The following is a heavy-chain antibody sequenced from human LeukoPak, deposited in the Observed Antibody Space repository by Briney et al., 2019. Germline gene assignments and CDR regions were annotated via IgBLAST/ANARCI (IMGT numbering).Heavy chain of an antibody. CDR2: ITSSSSTI. CDR1: GFTFSSYS. V-gene: IGHV3-48*01. Sequence: PGGSLRLSCAASGFTFSSYSMNWVRQAPGKGLEWVSYITSSSSTIYYADSVKGRFTISRDNAKNSLYLQMNSLRAEDTAVYYCARDLTVGATIWFDPWGQGTLVTVSS. J-gene: IGHJ5*02. CDR3: ARDLTVGATIWFDP. D-gene: IGHD1-26*01.